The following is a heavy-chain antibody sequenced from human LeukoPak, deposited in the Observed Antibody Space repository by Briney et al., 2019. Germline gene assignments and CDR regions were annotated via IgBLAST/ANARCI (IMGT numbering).Heavy chain of an antibody. CDR3: ARRGTGHGMDV. CDR1: GFTFNNYW. J-gene: IGHJ6*02. V-gene: IGHV3-74*01. CDR2: INDDGSSA. D-gene: IGHD1-1*01. Sequence: GGSLRLSCAASGFTFNNYWIHWVRQVPGKGLVWVSRINDDGSSASYVDSVKGRFTISRDNAKNTLFLQMNSLRAEDTAVYYCARRGTGHGMDVWGQGTTVIVSS.